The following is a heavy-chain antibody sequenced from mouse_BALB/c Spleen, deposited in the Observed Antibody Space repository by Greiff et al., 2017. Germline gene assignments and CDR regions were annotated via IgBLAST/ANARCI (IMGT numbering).Heavy chain of an antibody. D-gene: IGHD4-1*01. Sequence: QVQLQQSGAELVRPGTSVKVSCKASGYAFTNYLIEWVKQRPGQGLEWIGVINPGSGGTNYNEKFKGKATLTADKSSSTAYMQLSSLTSDDSAVYFCARLGAMDYWGQGTSVTVSS. J-gene: IGHJ4*01. V-gene: IGHV1-54*01. CDR3: ARLGAMDY. CDR1: GYAFTNYL. CDR2: INPGSGGT.